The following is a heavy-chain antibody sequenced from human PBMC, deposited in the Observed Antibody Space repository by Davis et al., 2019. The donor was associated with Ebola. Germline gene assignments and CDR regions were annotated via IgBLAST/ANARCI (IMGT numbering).Heavy chain of an antibody. J-gene: IGHJ4*02. Sequence: GESLKISCAASGFTFSSYWMNWVRQAPGKGLEWVSSISSSSSYIYYADSVKGRFTISRDNAKNSLYLQMNSLRAEDTAVYYCSTGGVNPLWGQGTLVTVSS. CDR3: STGGVNPL. D-gene: IGHD2-21*01. CDR1: GFTFSSYW. V-gene: IGHV3-21*04. CDR2: ISSSSSYI.